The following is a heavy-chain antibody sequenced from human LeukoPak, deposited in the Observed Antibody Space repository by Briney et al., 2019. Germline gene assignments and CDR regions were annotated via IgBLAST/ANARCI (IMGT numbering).Heavy chain of an antibody. J-gene: IGHJ6*02. CDR3: AKDPAYDSSGYYYYYYYYGMDV. CDR2: ISYDGSNK. V-gene: IGHV3-30*18. Sequence: GGSLRLSCAASGFSFSDYVMHWVRQAPGKGLEWVAVISYDGSNKYYADSVKGRFTISRDNSKNTLYLQMNSLRAEDTAVYYCAKDPAYDSSGYYYYYYYYGMDVWGQGTTVTVSS. D-gene: IGHD3-22*01. CDR1: GFSFSDYV.